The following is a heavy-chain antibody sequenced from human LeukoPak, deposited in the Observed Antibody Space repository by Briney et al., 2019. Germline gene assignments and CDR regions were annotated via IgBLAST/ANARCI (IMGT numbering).Heavy chain of an antibody. CDR3: ARAKGAGPDY. Sequence: GGSLRLSCAASGLTLSSYGMSWIRQAPGKGLEWVSYISSSGSTIYYADSVKGRFTISRDNAKNSLYLQMNSLRAEDTAVYYCARAKGAGPDYWGQGTLVTVSS. D-gene: IGHD1-26*01. V-gene: IGHV3-11*01. CDR1: GLTLSSYG. CDR2: ISSSGSTI. J-gene: IGHJ4*02.